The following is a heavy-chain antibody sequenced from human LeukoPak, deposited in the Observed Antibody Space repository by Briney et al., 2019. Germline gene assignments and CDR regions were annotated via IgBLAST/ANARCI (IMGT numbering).Heavy chain of an antibody. CDR3: AKGGAADYYYYYYGMDV. D-gene: IGHD6-13*01. Sequence: GGSLRLSCAASGFIFSSYAMSWVRQAPGKGLEWVSAISGSGGSTYYADSVKGRFTISRDNSKNTLYLQMNSLRAEDTAVYYCAKGGAADYYYYYYGMDVWGQGTTVTVSS. J-gene: IGHJ6*02. CDR2: ISGSGGST. V-gene: IGHV3-23*01. CDR1: GFIFSSYA.